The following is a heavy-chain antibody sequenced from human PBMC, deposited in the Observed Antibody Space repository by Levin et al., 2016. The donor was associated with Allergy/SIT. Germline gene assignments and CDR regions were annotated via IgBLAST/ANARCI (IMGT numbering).Heavy chain of an antibody. V-gene: IGHV3-30*03. CDR3: AGDLRYFDY. J-gene: IGHJ4*02. D-gene: IGHD4-17*01. CDR2: ISYDGSNK. Sequence: GESLKISCAASGFTFSSYGMHWVRQAPGKGLEWVAVISYDGSNKYYADSVKGRFTISRDNSKNTLYLQMNSLRAEDTAVYYCAGDLRYFDYWGQGTLVTVSS. CDR1: GFTFSSYG.